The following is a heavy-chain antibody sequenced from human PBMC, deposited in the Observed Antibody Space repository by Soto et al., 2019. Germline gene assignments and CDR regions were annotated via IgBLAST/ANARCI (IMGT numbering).Heavy chain of an antibody. CDR2: IYYTGST. Sequence: QVQLQESGPGLVKPSETLSLTCTGSGGSISSYYWSWVRQPPGKGLECSGYIYYTGSTNYNPSLKSRVTLSVDTSKPQFSLPLSSVCAADTAVYYCANIIWYCDLWGRGPLVTVS. J-gene: IGHJ2*01. D-gene: IGHD3-10*01. CDR3: ANIIWYCDL. CDR1: GGSISSYY. V-gene: IGHV4-59*01.